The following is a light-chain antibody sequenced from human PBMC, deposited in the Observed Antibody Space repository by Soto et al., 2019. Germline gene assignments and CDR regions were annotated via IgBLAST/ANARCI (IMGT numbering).Light chain of an antibody. V-gene: IGLV2-14*01. Sequence: QSVLTQPASVSGSPGQSITISCTGTNSDIGGYSYVSWYQLHPGKAPKLVIYEVTNRPSGVSNRFSGSKSGNTASLTISGLQAEDEADYYCISYTSSTSWVFGGGTKLTVL. CDR1: NSDIGGYSY. CDR2: EVT. CDR3: ISYTSSTSWV. J-gene: IGLJ3*02.